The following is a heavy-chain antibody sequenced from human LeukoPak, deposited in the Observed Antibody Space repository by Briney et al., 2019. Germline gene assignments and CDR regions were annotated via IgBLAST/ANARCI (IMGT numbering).Heavy chain of an antibody. J-gene: IGHJ4*02. CDR1: GFTFSSYA. V-gene: IGHV3-30-3*01. D-gene: IGHD6-19*01. CDR2: ISYDGSNK. CDR3: ARARRAVMYYFDY. Sequence: PGGSLRLSCAASGFTFSSYAMYWVRQAPGKGLEWVAVISYDGSNKYYADSVKGRFTISRDNSKNTLYLQMNSLRAEDTAVYYCARARRAVMYYFDYWGQGTLVTVSS.